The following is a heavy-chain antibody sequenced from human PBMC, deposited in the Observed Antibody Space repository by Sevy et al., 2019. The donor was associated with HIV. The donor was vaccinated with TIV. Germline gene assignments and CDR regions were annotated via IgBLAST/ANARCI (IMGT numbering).Heavy chain of an antibody. Sequence: KPGGSLRLSCNASGITFSTSVMNWVRQSPDRGLEWVSSISGDTYYTHYADSMRGRFIVSRDNAKNSLFLEMNSLTVEDTAVYYCTRASLLGYCSTTSCYYAFDIWGPGTVVTVSS. J-gene: IGHJ3*02. CDR1: GITFSTSV. D-gene: IGHD2-2*01. CDR2: ISGDTYYT. V-gene: IGHV3-21*01. CDR3: TRASLLGYCSTTSCYYAFDI.